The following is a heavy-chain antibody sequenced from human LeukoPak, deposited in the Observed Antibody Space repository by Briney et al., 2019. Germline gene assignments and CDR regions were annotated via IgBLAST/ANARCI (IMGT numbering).Heavy chain of an antibody. V-gene: IGHV4-61*02. D-gene: IGHD3-22*01. CDR3: ARAWEFTVYYHSSGEPFDV. J-gene: IGHJ3*01. CDR2: IYSSGST. Sequence: SQTLSLTCTVSGGSISSGSYYWSWIRQPAGKGLKWIGRIYSSGSTNYNPSLKSRVTISVDTSKNHFSLKLSSVTAADTAMYYCARAWEFTVYYHSSGEPFDVWGQGTMVTVSS. CDR1: GGSISSGSYY.